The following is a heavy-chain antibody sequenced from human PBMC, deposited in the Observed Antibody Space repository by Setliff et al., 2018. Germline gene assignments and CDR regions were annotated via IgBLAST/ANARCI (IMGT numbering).Heavy chain of an antibody. J-gene: IGHJ6*03. CDR3: ARDKGYDSSGYYFYYYYYMDV. CDR2: INPGNGNT. Sequence: GASVKVSCKASGYTFTDYAMHWVRQAPGQRLEWMGWINPGNGNTKYSQKFQGRVTITRDTCASTAYMELSSLRSEDTAVYYCARDKGYDSSGYYFYYYYYMDVWGKGTTVTVSS. D-gene: IGHD3-22*01. V-gene: IGHV1-3*01. CDR1: GYTFTDYA.